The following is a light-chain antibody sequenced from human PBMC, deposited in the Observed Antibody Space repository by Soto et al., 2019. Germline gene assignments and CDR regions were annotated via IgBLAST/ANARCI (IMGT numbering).Light chain of an antibody. Sequence: EIVLTQSPVTLSLSPGERATLSCRASESVTSSYLACYQHKPGQAPRLLISWESSRATGIPDRFSGSGSATDFTVTISTLEPEDVAVYSCQLYGRSPRTCGQGTKVEIK. V-gene: IGKV3-20*01. CDR1: ESVTSSY. CDR3: QLYGRSPRT. CDR2: WES. J-gene: IGKJ1*01.